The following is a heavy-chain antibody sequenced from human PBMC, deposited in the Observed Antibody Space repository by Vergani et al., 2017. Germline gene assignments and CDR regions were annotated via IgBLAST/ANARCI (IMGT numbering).Heavy chain of an antibody. CDR3: ARRWVEYDTSGEHYFDS. V-gene: IGHV4-38-2*01. CDR2: IYHSGTT. D-gene: IGHD3-22*01. J-gene: IGHJ4*02. CDR1: GFSFSSYS. Sequence: VQLVESGGGLVKPGGSLRLSCAASGFSFSSYSMNWVRQAPGKGLEWIGSIYHSGTTYYNPSLKSRVAISVDTSKRRLSLKVKSVTAADTALYYCARRWVEYDTSGEHYFDSWGQGTLVTVSS.